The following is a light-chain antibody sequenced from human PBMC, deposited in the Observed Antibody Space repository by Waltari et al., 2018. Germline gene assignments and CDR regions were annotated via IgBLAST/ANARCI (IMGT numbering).Light chain of an antibody. J-gene: IGKJ5*01. Sequence: EIVLTQSPGTLSLSPGERAALSCRASQSLSSDNLAWFQQKPGQAPRPLSYVASTRATGIPDRFSGTGSGTDFTLTISRLEPEDFAVYYCQHYGSSPITFGQGTRLEIK. CDR3: QHYGSSPIT. V-gene: IGKV3-20*01. CDR2: VAS. CDR1: QSLSSDN.